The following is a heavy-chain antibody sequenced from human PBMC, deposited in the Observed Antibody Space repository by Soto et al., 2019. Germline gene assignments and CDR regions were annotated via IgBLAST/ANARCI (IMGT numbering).Heavy chain of an antibody. Sequence: GGSLRLSCAASGFTFSSYWMHWVRQAPGKGLVWVSRINSDGSSKSYVDSVKGRFTISRDNAKNSLYLQMNSLRAEDTAVYYCASPGDWNAAFFEGQPNYYMDVSGKGTTVTVSS. CDR1: GFTFSSYW. J-gene: IGHJ6*03. CDR3: ASPGDWNAAFFEGQPNYYMDV. D-gene: IGHD1-1*01. V-gene: IGHV3-74*01. CDR2: INSDGSSK.